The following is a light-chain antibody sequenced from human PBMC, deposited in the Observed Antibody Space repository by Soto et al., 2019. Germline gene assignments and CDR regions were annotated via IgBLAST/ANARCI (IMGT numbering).Light chain of an antibody. J-gene: IGLJ1*01. CDR1: SSDVGGYNY. CDR2: EDS. CDR3: SSYTSSSTHYV. V-gene: IGLV2-14*01. Sequence: QSALTQPASVSGSPGQSITISCTGTSSDVGGYNYVSWYQQHPGKAPKLMIYEDSNRPSGVSNRFSGSKSGNTASLTISGLQAEDEADYYCSSYTSSSTHYVSGTGTKVTVL.